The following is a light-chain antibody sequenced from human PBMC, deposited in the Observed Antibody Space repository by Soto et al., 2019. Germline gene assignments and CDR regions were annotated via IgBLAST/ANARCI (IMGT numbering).Light chain of an antibody. J-gene: IGLJ1*01. V-gene: IGLV2-14*01. CDR1: SSDVGGYNY. CDR3: ISYTSSTTYV. CDR2: GVT. Sequence: PVRNRVASGTGAPRRAIPIIYNETSSDVGGYNYVSWYQQHPGKAPKLMIYGVTNRPSGVSNRFSGSKSGNTASLTISGLQAEDEADYYCISYTSSTTYVFGTGTKVTV.